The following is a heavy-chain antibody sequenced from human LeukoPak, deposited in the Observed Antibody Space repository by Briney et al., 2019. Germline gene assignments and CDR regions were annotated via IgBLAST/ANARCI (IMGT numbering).Heavy chain of an antibody. J-gene: IGHJ5*02. CDR2: INHSGST. D-gene: IGHD5/OR15-5a*01. CDR3: ARLKPHLRNAQNWFDP. Sequence: SETLSLTCTVSGGSIRSSSYYWTWIRQPPGKGLEWIGEINHSGSTNYNPSLKSRVTISVDTSKNQFSLKLSSVTAADTAVYYCARLKPHLRNAQNWFDPWGQGTLVTVSS. V-gene: IGHV4-39*07. CDR1: GGSIRSSSYY.